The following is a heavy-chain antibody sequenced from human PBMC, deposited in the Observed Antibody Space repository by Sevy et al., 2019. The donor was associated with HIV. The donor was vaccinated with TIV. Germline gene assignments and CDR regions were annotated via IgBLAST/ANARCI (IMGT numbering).Heavy chain of an antibody. V-gene: IGHV3-7*01. CDR3: AVGVDMVRANYFDY. CDR1: GFTFSSYW. D-gene: IGHD3-10*01. J-gene: IGHJ4*02. CDR2: IKQDGSEK. Sequence: GGSLRLSCAASGFTFSSYWMSWVRQAPGKGLEWVANIKQDGSEKYYVDSVKGRFTISRDNAKNSLYLQMNSLRAEDTAVYYCAVGVDMVRANYFDYWGQGTLVTVSS.